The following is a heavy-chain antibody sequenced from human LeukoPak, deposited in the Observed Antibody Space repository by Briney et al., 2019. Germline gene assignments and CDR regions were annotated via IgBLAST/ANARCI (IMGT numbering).Heavy chain of an antibody. V-gene: IGHV3-21*01. CDR3: ASLGATTLFGSY. J-gene: IGHJ4*02. CDR1: GFTFSSYS. CDR2: ISSSSSYI. Sequence: PGGSLRLSCAASGFTFSSYSMNWVRQAPGKGLEWVSSISSSSSYIYYADSVKGRFTTSRDNAKNSLYLQMNSLRAEDTAVYYCASLGATTLFGSYWGQGTLVTVSS. D-gene: IGHD1-26*01.